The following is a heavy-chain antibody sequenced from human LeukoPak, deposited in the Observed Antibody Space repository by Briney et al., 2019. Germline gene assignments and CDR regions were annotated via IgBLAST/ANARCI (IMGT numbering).Heavy chain of an antibody. J-gene: IGHJ4*02. Sequence: PSQTLSLTCTVSGGSISSGDYYWSWIRQPPGKGLEWIGYIYYSGSTYYNPSLKSRVTISVDTSKNQFSLKLSSVTAADTAVYYCARSYKWNDGFDYWGQGTLVTVSS. CDR3: ARSYKWNDGFDY. V-gene: IGHV4-30-4*01. CDR2: IYYSGST. CDR1: GGSISSGDYY. D-gene: IGHD1-20*01.